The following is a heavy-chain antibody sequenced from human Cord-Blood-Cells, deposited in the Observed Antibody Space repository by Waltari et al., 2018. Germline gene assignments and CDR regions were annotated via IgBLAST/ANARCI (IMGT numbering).Heavy chain of an antibody. V-gene: IGHV4-39*01. CDR1: GGHISSRRSY. CDR2: IHYSGGT. J-gene: IGHJ4*02. D-gene: IGHD3-10*01. CDR3: ARRGRSGTGGYFDY. Sequence: QLPLQESGPGLVKPSATLSLTCTVPGGHISSRRSYWGWIRQPPGKGLEWSGSIHYSGGTYYNPSLKSPVTISVDTSKNQFSLKLSSVTAADTAVYYCARRGRSGTGGYFDYWGQGTLVTVSS.